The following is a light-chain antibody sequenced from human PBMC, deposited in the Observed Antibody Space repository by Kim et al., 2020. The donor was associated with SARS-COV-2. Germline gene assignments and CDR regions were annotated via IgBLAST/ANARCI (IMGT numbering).Light chain of an antibody. J-gene: IGKJ2*01. V-gene: IGKV1-5*01. CDR3: QQYNSDST. CDR2: DAS. Sequence: DIQMTQSPPTLSASVIDRVTITCRASQSISSWLAWYQQKPGKAPKLLIFDASSLESGVPSRFSGSGSGKEFTLTISSLQPDDFATYYCQQYNSDSTLGQGTKLEI. CDR1: QSISSW.